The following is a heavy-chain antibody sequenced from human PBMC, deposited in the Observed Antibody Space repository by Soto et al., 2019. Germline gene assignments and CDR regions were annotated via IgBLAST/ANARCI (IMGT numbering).Heavy chain of an antibody. V-gene: IGHV2-5*02. CDR1: GFSLSTSGVG. CDR3: AHRGCSGGRCYYGMDV. Sequence: QITLKESGPTLVKPTQTLTLTCTFSGFSLSTSGVGVGWIRQPPGKALEWLALIYWDDDKRYSPSLKSRLTITKDTSKNQVVLTMTNMDPVDTATYYCAHRGCSGGRCYYGMDVWGQGTTVTVSS. J-gene: IGHJ6*02. D-gene: IGHD2-15*01. CDR2: IYWDDDK.